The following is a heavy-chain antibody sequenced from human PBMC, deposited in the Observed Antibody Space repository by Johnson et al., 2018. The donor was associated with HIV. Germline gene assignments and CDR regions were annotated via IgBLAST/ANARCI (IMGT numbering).Heavy chain of an antibody. Sequence: QVLLVESGGGMVQPGRSLRLSCAASGFTFSSYGMHWVRQAPGKGLEWVAVISYDGSNKYYADSVKGRFTISRDNSKNTLYLQMNSLRAEDPAGYYCASFVVVVAATGAFDIWGQGTMVTVSS. J-gene: IGHJ3*02. CDR3: ASFVVVVAATGAFDI. D-gene: IGHD2-15*01. V-gene: IGHV3-30*03. CDR1: GFTFSSYG. CDR2: ISYDGSNK.